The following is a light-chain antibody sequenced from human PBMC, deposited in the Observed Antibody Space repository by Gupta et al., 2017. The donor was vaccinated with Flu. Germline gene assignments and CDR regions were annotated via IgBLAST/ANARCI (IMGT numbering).Light chain of an antibody. CDR1: SSNIGTNT. CDR3: ATWDDSLSSWV. V-gene: IGLV1-44*01. J-gene: IGLJ3*02. CDR2: SNN. Sequence: SVLTQPPSASGTPGQRVTISCSGSSSNIGTNTVNWYQQLPGTAPKLLIYSNNQRPSGVPDRFSGSKSGTSASLAISGLQSDDETEYHCATWDDSLSSWVFGGGTKLTV.